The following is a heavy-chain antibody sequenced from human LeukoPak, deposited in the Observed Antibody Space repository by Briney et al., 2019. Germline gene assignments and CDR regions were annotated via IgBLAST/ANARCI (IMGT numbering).Heavy chain of an antibody. CDR2: IYHSGST. D-gene: IGHD3-22*01. V-gene: IGHV4-4*02. Sequence: SETLSLTCAVSGGSISSSNWWSWVRQPPGKGLEWIGEIYHSGSTNYNPSLKSRVTISVDKSKNQFSLKLSSVTAADTAVYYCASLKRYYYDSSGYYPFDHWGQGTLVTVSS. CDR3: ASLKRYYYDSSGYYPFDH. J-gene: IGHJ4*02. CDR1: GGSISSSNW.